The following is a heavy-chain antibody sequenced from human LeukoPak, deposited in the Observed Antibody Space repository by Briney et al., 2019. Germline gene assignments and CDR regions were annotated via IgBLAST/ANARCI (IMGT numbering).Heavy chain of an antibody. CDR2: IGGSGDFT. J-gene: IGHJ4*02. CDR3: AKADRGWGVITKD. Sequence: GASLRLSCAASGFTFSTYAMSWVRQAPGKGLEWVSAIGGSGDFTYYAEYVRGRFTISRDNSKKTLYLQMNSLRAEDTAVYYCAKADRGWGVITKDWGQGTLVTVSS. CDR1: GFTFSTYA. D-gene: IGHD3-10*01. V-gene: IGHV3-23*01.